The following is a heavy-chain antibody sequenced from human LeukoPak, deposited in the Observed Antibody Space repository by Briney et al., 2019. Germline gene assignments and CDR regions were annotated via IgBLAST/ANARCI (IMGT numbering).Heavy chain of an antibody. CDR2: MNPNSGNT. CDR1: GYTFTSYD. CDR3: ARGGSAVGATSSWFDP. V-gene: IGHV1-8*01. Sequence: GASVKVSCKASGYTFTSYDIHWLRQATGQGLEWMGWMNPNSGNTGYAQKLQGRVTMTRNTSISTAYMELSSLRSEDTAVYYCARGGSAVGATSSWFDPWGQGTLVTVSS. J-gene: IGHJ5*02. D-gene: IGHD1-26*01.